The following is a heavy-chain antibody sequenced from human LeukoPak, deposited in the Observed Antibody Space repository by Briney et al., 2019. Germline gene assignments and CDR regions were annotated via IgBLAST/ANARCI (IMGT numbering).Heavy chain of an antibody. Sequence: GESLKISCKGSGYSFTSYWIGWVRQMPGKGLEWMGIIYPGDSDTRYSPSFQGQVTISADKSICTAYLQWSSLTASDTAMYYCARHADIVAFDIWGQGTMVTVSS. CDR1: GYSFTSYW. J-gene: IGHJ3*02. CDR2: IYPGDSDT. CDR3: ARHADIVAFDI. D-gene: IGHD2-15*01. V-gene: IGHV5-51*01.